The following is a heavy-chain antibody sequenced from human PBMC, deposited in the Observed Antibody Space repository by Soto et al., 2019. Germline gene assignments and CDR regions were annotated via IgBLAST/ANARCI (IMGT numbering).Heavy chain of an antibody. CDR2: ISGSGGST. J-gene: IGHJ6*02. Sequence: HPGGSLRLSCSASGLTFSSYAMSWVRQAPGKGLEWVSAISGSGGSTYYADSVKGRFTISRDNSKNTLYLQMNSLGAEDTAVYYCAKLVVPTATYFYYGVVVWGHGTTVTVSS. V-gene: IGHV3-23*01. CDR3: AKLVVPTATYFYYGVVV. CDR1: GLTFSSYA. D-gene: IGHD2-2*01.